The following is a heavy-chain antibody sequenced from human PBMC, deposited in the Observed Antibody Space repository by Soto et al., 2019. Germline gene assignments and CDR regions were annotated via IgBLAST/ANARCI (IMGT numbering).Heavy chain of an antibody. J-gene: IGHJ4*02. CDR3: VKQTGSGSYYNAGSGGHFDS. CDR1: GFTFNDYG. D-gene: IGHD3-10*01. V-gene: IGHV3-30*18. Sequence: WGSLRVRWGAFGFTFNDYGSHCVRQAPGKGLEWVVVISFDGRNSYYLDSVKGRFTISRDNSKNTLYLDMTSLRPEDTAIYYCVKQTGSGSYYNAGSGGHFDSWGQGILVTVSS. CDR2: ISFDGRNS.